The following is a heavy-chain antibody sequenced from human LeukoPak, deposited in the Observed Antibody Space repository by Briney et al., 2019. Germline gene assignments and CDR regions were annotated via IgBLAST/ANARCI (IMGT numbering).Heavy chain of an antibody. J-gene: IGHJ4*02. CDR2: ITSSSGTI. D-gene: IGHD1-26*01. CDR3: ARAIGYFDS. V-gene: IGHV3-48*02. CDR1: GFTFGTYA. Sequence: GESLTLSCAASGFTFGTYAMNWVRQAPGKGLEWLSYITSSSGTIYYPDSVTGRFTISRDNAKNTLYLQMNSLRQEDTAVYYCARAIGYFDSWGQGTLVTVSS.